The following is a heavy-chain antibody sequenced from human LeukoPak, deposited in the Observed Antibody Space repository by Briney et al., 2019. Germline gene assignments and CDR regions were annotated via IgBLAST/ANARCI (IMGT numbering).Heavy chain of an antibody. Sequence: ASVKVSCKVSGYARTELSMHWVRQAPGKGPEWMGSFDPEDGETLHAQKFQGRLTMTEDTSTNTAYMELTSLTAEDTALYYCAAALATFYPTLDFWAQGPLVTVSS. D-gene: IGHD3-9*01. J-gene: IGHJ4*02. CDR3: AAALATFYPTLDF. CDR2: FDPEDGET. V-gene: IGHV1-24*01. CDR1: GYARTELS.